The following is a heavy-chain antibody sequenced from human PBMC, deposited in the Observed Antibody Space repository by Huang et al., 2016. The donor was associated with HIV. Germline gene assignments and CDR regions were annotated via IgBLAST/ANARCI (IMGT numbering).Heavy chain of an antibody. CDR2: IYPGDSDV. CDR1: GYNFNTYW. J-gene: IGHJ4*02. CDR3: ARHERYCTGDTCSLLY. V-gene: IGHV5-51*01. D-gene: IGHD2-8*02. Sequence: DVQLVQSGAEVKKPGESLKISCKGSGYNFNTYWIAWVRQRPGRGLEWMGMIYPGDSDVRYNPAFQGQVTLSGDKSISTAFLQWSSLKASDTAMYYCARHERYCTGDTCSLLYWGQGTPVTVSS.